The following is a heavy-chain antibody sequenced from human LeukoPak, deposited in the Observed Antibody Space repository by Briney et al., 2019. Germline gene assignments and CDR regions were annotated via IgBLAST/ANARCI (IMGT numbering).Heavy chain of an antibody. CDR3: AKDQHYYDSRTYYYYFDS. Sequence: PGGPLRLSCAASGFTFSSYAMHWVRQAPGKGLEWVAVISYDGSNKYYADSVKGRFTISRDNSKNTLYLQMNSLRAEDTAVYYCAKDQHYYDSRTYYYYFDSWGQGILVTVSS. J-gene: IGHJ4*02. D-gene: IGHD3-22*01. CDR2: ISYDGSNK. CDR1: GFTFSSYA. V-gene: IGHV3-30-3*01.